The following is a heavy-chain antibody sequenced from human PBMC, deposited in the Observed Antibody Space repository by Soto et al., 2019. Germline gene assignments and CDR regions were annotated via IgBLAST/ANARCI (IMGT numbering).Heavy chain of an antibody. CDR2: ISSSSSTI. Sequence: HPWGSLRLSCAASGFTFSSYSMNWVRQAPGKGLEWVSYISSSSSTIYYADSVKGRSTISRDNAKNSLYLQMNSLRDEDTAVYYCARGPSRIFGVVINPSPYRSWGQGTTVNVSS. D-gene: IGHD3-3*01. J-gene: IGHJ6*02. V-gene: IGHV3-48*02. CDR3: ARGPSRIFGVVINPSPYRS. CDR1: GFTFSSYS.